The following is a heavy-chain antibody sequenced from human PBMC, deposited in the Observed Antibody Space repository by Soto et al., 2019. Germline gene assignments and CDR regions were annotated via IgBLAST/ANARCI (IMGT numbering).Heavy chain of an antibody. V-gene: IGHV3-7*01. D-gene: IGHD4-17*01. CDR3: ARGSTVTTPGIFAY. Sequence: EVQLVESGGGLVQPGGSLRLSCAASGFTFSSYWMSWVRQAPGKGLEWVANIKQDGSEKYYVDSVKGRFTISRDNAKNSLYLQMNSLRAEDTAVYYCARGSTVTTPGIFAYGGQGTLVTVSS. J-gene: IGHJ4*02. CDR2: IKQDGSEK. CDR1: GFTFSSYW.